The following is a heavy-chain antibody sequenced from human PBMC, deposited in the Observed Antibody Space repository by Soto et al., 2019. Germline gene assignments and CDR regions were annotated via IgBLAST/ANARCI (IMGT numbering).Heavy chain of an antibody. D-gene: IGHD6-13*01. J-gene: IGHJ4*02. Sequence: QVQLQESGPGLVKPSETLSLTCTVSGGSISSYYWSWIRQPPGKGLEWIGYIYYSGSTNYNPSLKSRVTISVDTSKNQFSLKLSSVTAADTAVYYCARGIAAAGSLPNFDYWGQGTLVTVSS. CDR1: GGSISSYY. CDR3: ARGIAAAGSLPNFDY. V-gene: IGHV4-59*01. CDR2: IYYSGST.